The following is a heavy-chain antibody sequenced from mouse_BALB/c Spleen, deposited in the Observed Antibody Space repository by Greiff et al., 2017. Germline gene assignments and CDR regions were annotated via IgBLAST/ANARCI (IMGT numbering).Heavy chain of an antibody. CDR2: INPDNDDT. J-gene: IGHJ4*01. D-gene: IGHD2-13*01. CDR1: GYTFTNYV. Sequence: VQLKQSGPELVKPGASVKMSCKASGYTFTNYVLRWVKQKPGQGLEWIGYINPDNDDTKYNEKFKGKATLTADTSSSTAYMELSSLTSEDSAVYYCARHGDYVSAMDYWGQGTSVTVSS. CDR3: ARHGDYVSAMDY. V-gene: IGHV1-14*01.